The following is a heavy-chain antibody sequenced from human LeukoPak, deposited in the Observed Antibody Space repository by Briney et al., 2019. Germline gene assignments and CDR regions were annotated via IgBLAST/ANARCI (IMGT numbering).Heavy chain of an antibody. D-gene: IGHD3-3*01. J-gene: IGHJ4*02. CDR2: ICWDGGSI. V-gene: IGHV3-9*01. CDR3: GKDPNYDFGSGYYSGVFDY. CDR1: GFTFDDYA. Sequence: GGSLRLSCAASGFTFDDYAMHWVRQAPGKGLEWVSGICWDGGSICYADSVKGRFTISRDNAKNSLYLQMNSLRAEDTALYYCGKDPNYDFGSGYYSGVFDYWGQGTLVTVSS.